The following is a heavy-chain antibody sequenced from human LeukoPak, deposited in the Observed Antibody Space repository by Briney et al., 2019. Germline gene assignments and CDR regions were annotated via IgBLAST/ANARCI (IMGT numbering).Heavy chain of an antibody. V-gene: IGHV4-34*01. J-gene: IGHJ4*02. D-gene: IGHD3-10*01. CDR3: ARHVEF. CDR2: INHSGST. CDR1: GGAFRGFY. Sequence: PSETLSLTPAVYGGAFRGFYWSWIRPPPGKGLEWIGEINHSGSTNYNPSLKSRVTISVDTSKNQFSLKLSSVTAADTAVYYCARHVEFWGQGTLVTVSS.